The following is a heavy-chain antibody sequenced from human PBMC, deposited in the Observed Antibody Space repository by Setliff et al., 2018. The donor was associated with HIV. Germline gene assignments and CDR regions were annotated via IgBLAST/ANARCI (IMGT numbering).Heavy chain of an antibody. D-gene: IGHD3-3*01. CDR1: GGSFSGYS. V-gene: IGHV4-34*01. Sequence: SETLSLTCAVYGGSFSGYSWTWIRQSPGKGLEWIGEMNHSEHYYNPILKSRVTISMDTSKNQFSLELSSVTAADTALYYCARTITTFGVIGRGGRMDVWGKGTTVTVSS. CDR2: MNHSEH. J-gene: IGHJ6*04. CDR3: ARTITTFGVIGRGGRMDV.